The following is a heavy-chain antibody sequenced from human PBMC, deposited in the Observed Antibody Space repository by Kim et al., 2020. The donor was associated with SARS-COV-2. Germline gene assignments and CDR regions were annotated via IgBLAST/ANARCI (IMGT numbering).Heavy chain of an antibody. J-gene: IGHJ4*02. D-gene: IGHD6-13*01. V-gene: IGHV5-51*01. CDR3: ARLGAAAAPFDC. Sequence: RYSPSFQGQVTISADKSISTAYLQWSSLKASDTAMYYCARLGAAAAPFDCWGQGTLVTVSS.